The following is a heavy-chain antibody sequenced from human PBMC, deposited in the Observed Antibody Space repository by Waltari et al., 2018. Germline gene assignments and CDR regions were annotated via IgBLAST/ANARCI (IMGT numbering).Heavy chain of an antibody. Sequence: QVHLVESGGGVVQPGRSLRLSCAASGFPFSSSAMPWVPQAPGKGLEWVALISYDGSNKYNADSVKGRFTISRDNSKNTLYLQMNSLRAEDTAVYYCARVAIAAADPFDYWGQGTLVTVSS. CDR3: ARVAIAAADPFDY. CDR2: ISYDGSNK. V-gene: IGHV3-30-3*01. CDR1: GFPFSSSA. D-gene: IGHD6-13*01. J-gene: IGHJ4*02.